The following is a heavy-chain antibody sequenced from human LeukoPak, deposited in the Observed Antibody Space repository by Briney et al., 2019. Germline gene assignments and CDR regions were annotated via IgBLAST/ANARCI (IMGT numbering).Heavy chain of an antibody. J-gene: IGHJ5*02. Sequence: ASVKVSCKASGYTFTSYGISWVRQAPGQGLEWMGWISAYNGNTNYAQKLQGRVTMTTDTSTSTAYMELRSLRSDDTAVYYCARDLAGSIFGVVITSGGFDPWGQGTLVTVSS. V-gene: IGHV1-18*01. CDR2: ISAYNGNT. CDR3: ARDLAGSIFGVVITSGGFDP. D-gene: IGHD3-3*01. CDR1: GYTFTSYG.